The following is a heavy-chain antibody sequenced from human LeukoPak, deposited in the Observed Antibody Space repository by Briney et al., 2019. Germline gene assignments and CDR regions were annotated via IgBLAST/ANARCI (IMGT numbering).Heavy chain of an antibody. CDR1: GASIRSGDHH. V-gene: IGHV4-30-4*01. Sequence: SETLSLTCTVSGASIRSGDHHWSWLRQSAGKGLEWIGYIYFSGSRSSNPSLRSRVTISVDTSKNQFSLELSSVTAADTAVYYCARSPGGSGTRAFDIWGQGTMVTVSS. J-gene: IGHJ3*02. CDR2: IYFSGSR. CDR3: ARSPGGSGTRAFDI. D-gene: IGHD3-10*01.